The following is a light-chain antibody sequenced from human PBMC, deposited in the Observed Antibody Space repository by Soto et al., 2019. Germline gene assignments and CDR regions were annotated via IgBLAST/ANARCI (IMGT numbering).Light chain of an antibody. Sequence: EIWMTQSPATLYVSPGVSATLSCRASQSVRSNLAWYQQKPGQAPRLLIYGASPRATGIPARFSGSGSGTEYPHTIIGLQYEDFAVFYCHQYKIWPPFLFGGGAKVQIK. V-gene: IGKV3-15*01. CDR2: GAS. CDR3: HQYKIWPPFL. J-gene: IGKJ4*01. CDR1: QSVRSN.